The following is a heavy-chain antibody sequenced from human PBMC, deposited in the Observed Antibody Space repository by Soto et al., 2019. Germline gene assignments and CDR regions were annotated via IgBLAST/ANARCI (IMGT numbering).Heavy chain of an antibody. J-gene: IGHJ6*02. CDR1: GYIFTNYG. CDR3: AMVDVYVTPSPQDV. CDR2: INTYNGNT. V-gene: IGHV1-18*01. D-gene: IGHD3-16*01. Sequence: QVQLVQSGAEVKNPGASVKVSCKTSGYIFTNYGIGWARQAPGQGLEWMGWINTYNGNTNYAQNLQGRLTLTTDKSTSTAYMELRSLRSNDTAIYYCAMVDVYVTPSPQDVWGQGTTVNVSS.